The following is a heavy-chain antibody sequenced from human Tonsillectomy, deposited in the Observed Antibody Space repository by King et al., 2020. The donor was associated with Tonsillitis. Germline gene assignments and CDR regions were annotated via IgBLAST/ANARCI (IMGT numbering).Heavy chain of an antibody. V-gene: IGHV4-59*01. Sequence: VQLQESGPGLVKPSETLSLTCTVSGDSITNYYWSWIRQPPGKGLEWIGYISYSGSTNYNPSXKSRVTMSVDTSKNHFSLKLSSVTAADTAVYYCAREXTIYARPGLYYXXYWGQGXLVTXSS. CDR2: ISYSGST. D-gene: IGHD6-6*01. J-gene: IGHJ4*02. CDR1: GDSITNYY. CDR3: AREXTIYARPGLYYXXY.